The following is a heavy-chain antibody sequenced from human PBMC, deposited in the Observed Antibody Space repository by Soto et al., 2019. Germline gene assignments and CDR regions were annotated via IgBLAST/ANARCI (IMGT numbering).Heavy chain of an antibody. J-gene: IGHJ6*02. V-gene: IGHV4-39*01. CDR2: IYYSGST. CDR1: GGAIISSSYY. Sequence: SETLSLTCTVSGGAIISSSYYCCCMRQPPWKGLEWIGSIYYSGSTYYNPSLKSRVTISVDTSKNQFSLKLSSVTAADTAVYYCARRSVLRFLEWSDYGMDVWGQGTTVTVSS. D-gene: IGHD3-3*01. CDR3: ARRSVLRFLEWSDYGMDV.